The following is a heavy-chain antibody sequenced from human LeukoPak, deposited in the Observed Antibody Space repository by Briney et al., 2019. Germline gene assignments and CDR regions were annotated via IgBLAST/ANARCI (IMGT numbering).Heavy chain of an antibody. CDR1: GGSISSTNW. Sequence: SETLSLTCGVSGGSISSTNWWSWVRQPPGQGLEWIGEISLTGETNYNPSLNGRVTMSLDESRNQLSLDLTSVTAADTAIYYCSGESGAFCPFGYWGQGTLVIVPP. CDR2: ISLTGET. CDR3: SGESGAFCPFGY. V-gene: IGHV4-4*02. J-gene: IGHJ4*02. D-gene: IGHD1-26*01.